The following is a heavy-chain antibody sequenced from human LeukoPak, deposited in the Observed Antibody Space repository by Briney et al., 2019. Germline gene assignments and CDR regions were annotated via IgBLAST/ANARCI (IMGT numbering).Heavy chain of an antibody. CDR1: GFTFSSYW. V-gene: IGHV3-7*01. CDR2: IKQHGSEK. CDR3: ARGADGVSSNSRGWFDP. D-gene: IGHD2-15*01. Sequence: GGSLRLSCAASGFTFSSYWMSWVRQAPGKGLEWVANIKQHGSEKYYVDSVKGRFTISRDNAKNSLYLQMNSLGAEDTAVYSCARGADGVSSNSRGWFDPWGQGTLVTVSS. J-gene: IGHJ5*02.